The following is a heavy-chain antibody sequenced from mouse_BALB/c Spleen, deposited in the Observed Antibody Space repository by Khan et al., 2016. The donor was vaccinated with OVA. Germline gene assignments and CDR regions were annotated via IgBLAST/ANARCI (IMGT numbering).Heavy chain of an antibody. V-gene: IGHV3-1*02. Sequence: EVKLQESGPDLVKPSQSLSLTCTVTGYSITSGYSWHWIRQFPGNKLEWMGYIHYSGTTNYNPSLKSRISITRDTSKNQFFLQLNSVTPEDTATSYCARSCTTVVAYWYFDVWGAGTTVTVAS. CDR2: IHYSGTT. CDR1: GYSITSGYS. CDR3: ARSCTTVVAYWYFDV. D-gene: IGHD1-1*01. J-gene: IGHJ1*01.